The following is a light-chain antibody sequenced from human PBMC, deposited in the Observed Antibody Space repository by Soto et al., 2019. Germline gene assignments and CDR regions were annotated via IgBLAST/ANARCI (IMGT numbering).Light chain of an antibody. V-gene: IGKV3-20*01. J-gene: IGKJ1*01. CDR3: QQYGSSSGS. Sequence: EIVLTQSPGTLSLSPGERATLSCRASQSISSSDLAWYQQIPGQAPRLLIYAASSRATGIPDRFSGSGSGTDFTLTINRLEPVDFAVYYCQQYGSSSGSFGQGTKVAIK. CDR1: QSISSSD. CDR2: AAS.